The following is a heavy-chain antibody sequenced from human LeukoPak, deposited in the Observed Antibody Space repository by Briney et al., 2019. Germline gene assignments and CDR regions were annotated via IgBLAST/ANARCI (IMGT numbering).Heavy chain of an antibody. CDR2: IYNTGST. V-gene: IGHV4-4*07. D-gene: IGHD6-13*01. CDR1: GGSISSNY. CDR3: VRAKISAAGVWLFDP. J-gene: IGHJ5*02. Sequence: SETLSLTCTVSGGSISSNYWNWIRQPAGKALEWIGRIYNTGSTNYNPSLESRVTMSVGTSKNQFSLKLSPVTAADTAVYYCVRAKISAAGVWLFDPWGQGTLITVSS.